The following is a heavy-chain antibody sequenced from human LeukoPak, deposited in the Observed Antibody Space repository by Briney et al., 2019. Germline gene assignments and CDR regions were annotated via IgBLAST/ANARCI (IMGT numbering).Heavy chain of an antibody. CDR1: GFTFSNYG. Sequence: PGGSLRLSCAASGFTFSNYGMHWVRQAPGKGLEWVAVISDDGSNKHYTDSVKGRFTISRDNSKNTMLLQMNSLRAEDTAVYYCARDTYYYNSSAFYHYYYGMDVWGQGTTVTVSS. CDR3: ARDTYYYNSSAFYHYYYGMDV. CDR2: ISDDGSNK. V-gene: IGHV3-30*03. D-gene: IGHD3-22*01. J-gene: IGHJ6*02.